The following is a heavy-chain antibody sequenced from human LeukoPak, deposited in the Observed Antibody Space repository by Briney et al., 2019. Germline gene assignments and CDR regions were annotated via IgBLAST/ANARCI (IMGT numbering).Heavy chain of an antibody. Sequence: GGSLRLSCAASGFTFSSYSMNWVRQAPGKGLEWDSSISSSSSYIYYADSVKGRFTISRDNAKNSLYLQMNSLRAEDTAVYYCARGSRSGGSSQNWGQGTLVTVSS. J-gene: IGHJ4*02. CDR2: ISSSSSYI. D-gene: IGHD2-15*01. CDR3: ARGSRSGGSSQN. V-gene: IGHV3-21*01. CDR1: GFTFSSYS.